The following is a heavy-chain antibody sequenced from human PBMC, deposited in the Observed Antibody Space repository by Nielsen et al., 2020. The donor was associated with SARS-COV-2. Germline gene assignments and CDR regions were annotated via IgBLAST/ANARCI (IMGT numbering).Heavy chain of an antibody. D-gene: IGHD1-26*01. J-gene: IGHJ3*02. CDR2: IYRSDNS. Sequence: GGSLRLSCVASGFSFNTYSMNWVRQAPGKGLEWLSIIYRSDNSYYADSVKGRFTISRDNSKNTLYLQMNSLSGDDTAVYYCASGSGDSLAFDIWGQGTMVIVSS. CDR3: ASGSGDSLAFDI. V-gene: IGHV3-53*01. CDR1: GFSFNTYS.